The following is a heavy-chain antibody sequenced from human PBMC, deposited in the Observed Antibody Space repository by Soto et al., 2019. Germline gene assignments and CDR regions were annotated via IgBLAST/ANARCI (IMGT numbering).Heavy chain of an antibody. CDR2: ISSSGSTI. V-gene: IGHV3-48*03. J-gene: IGHJ3*02. CDR3: ARDPDYAGGAFDI. Sequence: EVQLVESGGGLVQPGGSLRLSCAASGFTFSSYEMNWVRQAPGKGLEWVSYISSSGSTIYYADSVKGRFTISRDNAKNSLYLQMNSLRAEDTAVYYCARDPDYAGGAFDIWGQGTMVTVSS. CDR1: GFTFSSYE. D-gene: IGHD4-17*01.